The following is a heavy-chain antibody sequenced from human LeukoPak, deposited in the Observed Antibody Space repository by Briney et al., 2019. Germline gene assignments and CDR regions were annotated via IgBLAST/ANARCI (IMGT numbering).Heavy chain of an antibody. J-gene: IGHJ4*02. CDR2: INPSGGST. CDR3: ARGHSNSPFLC. V-gene: IGHV1-46*01. CDR1: GYTFTSYY. D-gene: IGHD6-6*01. Sequence: ASVKVSCKASGYTFTSYYLHWVRQAPGQGLEWMGIINPSGGSTSYAQKFQDRVIMTRDTPTSTVYMELSSLRSEDTAVYYCARGHSNSPFLCWGQGTLVTVSS.